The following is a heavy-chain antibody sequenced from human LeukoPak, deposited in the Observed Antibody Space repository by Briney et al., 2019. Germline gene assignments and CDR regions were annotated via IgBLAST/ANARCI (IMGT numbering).Heavy chain of an antibody. CDR3: ARLSRAVLTYGMDV. CDR1: GYRFTSYW. V-gene: IGHV5-51*01. J-gene: IGHJ6*04. D-gene: IGHD6-19*01. CDR2: IYPGDSDT. Sequence: GESLQISCKGSGYRFTSYWIAWVRQLPGKGLEWMGIIYPGDSDTRYSPSFQGQVTISADKSISTAYLQWSSLKASDTAMYYCARLSRAVLTYGMDVWGKGTTVTVSS.